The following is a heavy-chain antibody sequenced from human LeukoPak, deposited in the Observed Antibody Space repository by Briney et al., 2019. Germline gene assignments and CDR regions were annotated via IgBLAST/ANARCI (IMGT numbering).Heavy chain of an antibody. CDR1: GFTFSNYW. J-gene: IGHJ5*02. Sequence: GGSLRLSCAASGFTFSNYWLNWVRQAPGKGLEWVATINQYGGEKYYFDSVKGRFTISRDNAKDSLYLQMNSLRAEDTAVYYCASLDIVVVPAASPDNWFDPWGQGTLVTVSS. V-gene: IGHV3-7*01. CDR3: ASLDIVVVPAASPDNWFDP. D-gene: IGHD2-2*01. CDR2: INQYGGEK.